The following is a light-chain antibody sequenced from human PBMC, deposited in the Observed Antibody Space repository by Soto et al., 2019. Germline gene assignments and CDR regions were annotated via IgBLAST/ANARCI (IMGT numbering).Light chain of an antibody. CDR3: QHIKT. V-gene: IGKV1-5*01. CDR2: DAS. J-gene: IGKJ1*01. Sequence: DIQMTQSPSTLSASVGDRVTITCRASQSISSWLAWYQQKPGKAPKLLIYDASSLESGVPSRFSGSGSGTEYTLSTSSLQADDYATYYCQHIKTFGQGTKVEIK. CDR1: QSISSW.